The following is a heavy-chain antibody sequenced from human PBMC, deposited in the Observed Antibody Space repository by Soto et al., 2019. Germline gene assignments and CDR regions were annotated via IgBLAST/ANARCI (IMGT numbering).Heavy chain of an antibody. Sequence: VAPVRGYWKGSGYTFTSYGISWVRHAPGQGLEWMGWISAYNGNTNYAQKLQGRVTMTTDTSTSTAYMELRSLRSDDTAVYYCARGNHFDYWGQGTLVTVSS. J-gene: IGHJ4*02. V-gene: IGHV1-18*01. D-gene: IGHD1-1*01. CDR2: ISAYNGNT. CDR3: ARGNHFDY. CDR1: GYTFTSYG.